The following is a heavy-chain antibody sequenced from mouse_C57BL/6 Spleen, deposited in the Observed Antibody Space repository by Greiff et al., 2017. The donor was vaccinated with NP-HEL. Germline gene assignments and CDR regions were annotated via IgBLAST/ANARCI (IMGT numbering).Heavy chain of an antibody. D-gene: IGHD2-13*01. V-gene: IGHV3-6*01. CDR3: ARDDY. J-gene: IGHJ1*03. CDR1: GYSIPSGYY. CDR2: ISYDGSN. Sequence: LVESGPGLGKPCQSLSLTRSVTGYSIPSGYYWNWIRQFPGNKLEWRGYISYDGSNHYNPSLKNRISITRDTTKNQCFLKLNSVTTEDTGTYYCARDDYWGTGTTVTVSS.